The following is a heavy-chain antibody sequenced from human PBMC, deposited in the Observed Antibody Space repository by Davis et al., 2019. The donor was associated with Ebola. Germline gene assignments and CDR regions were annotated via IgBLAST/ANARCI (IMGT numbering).Heavy chain of an antibody. V-gene: IGHV5-51*01. CDR3: ARWGRLSYYGMDV. CDR2: IYPGDSDT. Sequence: GGSLRLSCKGSGYSFTSYWIGWVRQMPGKGLEWMGIIYPGDSDTRYSPSVQGQVTISADKSISTAYLQWSSLKASDTAMYYCARWGRLSYYGMDVWGQGTTVTVSS. CDR1: GYSFTSYW. J-gene: IGHJ6*02. D-gene: IGHD3-16*01.